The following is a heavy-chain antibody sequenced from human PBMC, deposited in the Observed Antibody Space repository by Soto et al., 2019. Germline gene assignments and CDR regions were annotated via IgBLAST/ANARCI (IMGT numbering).Heavy chain of an antibody. CDR2: INHSGST. CDR3: TDDVLTGPGY. CDR1: GGSSSGYL. J-gene: IGHJ4*02. V-gene: IGHV4-34*01. D-gene: IGHD3-9*01. Sequence: SETLSLTCTVYGGSSSGYLWSWIRQSPGKGLEWIGEINHSGSTKYNPSLMSRVTISIDTSRNQFFLKLNSVTAADTAVYYCTDDVLTGPGYWGQGTQVTVSS.